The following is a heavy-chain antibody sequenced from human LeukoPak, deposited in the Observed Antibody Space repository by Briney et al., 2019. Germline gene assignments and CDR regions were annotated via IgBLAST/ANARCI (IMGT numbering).Heavy chain of an antibody. V-gene: IGHV3-30*02. Sequence: GGSLRLSCAASGFTFSSYGMHWVRQAPGKGLEWVALIRYDGSNKYYADSVKGRFTISRDNSKNTLYLQMNSLRAEDTAVYYCAKAFRFWSGYSINWFDPWGQGTLVTVSS. CDR3: AKAFRFWSGYSINWFDP. CDR2: IRYDGSNK. D-gene: IGHD3-3*01. J-gene: IGHJ5*02. CDR1: GFTFSSYG.